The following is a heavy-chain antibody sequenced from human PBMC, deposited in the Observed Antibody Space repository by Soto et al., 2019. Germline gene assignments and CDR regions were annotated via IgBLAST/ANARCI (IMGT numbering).Heavy chain of an antibody. D-gene: IGHD1-7*01. J-gene: IGHJ4*02. CDR3: ARATGTTLDY. V-gene: IGHV1-46*01. Sequence: XAVKVCCKASGCTFTSYYMHWVRQAPGQGLEWMGIINPSGGSTSYAQKFQGRVTMTRDTSTSTVYMELSSLRSEDTAVYYCARATGTTLDYWGQGTLVTVSS. CDR2: INPSGGST. CDR1: GCTFTSYY.